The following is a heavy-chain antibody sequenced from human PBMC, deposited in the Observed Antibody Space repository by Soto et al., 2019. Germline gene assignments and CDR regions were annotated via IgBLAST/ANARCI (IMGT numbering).Heavy chain of an antibody. CDR1: GYSFTSYW. D-gene: IGHD3-22*01. CDR3: ARLSSGSNFFSDY. J-gene: IGHJ4*02. Sequence: PGESLKISCKGSGYSFTSYWIGWVRQMPGKGLEWMGFIYPGDSDTRYNPSFQGQVTISGDKSINTAYLQWSSLKASDTAVYFCARLSSGSNFFSDYWGQGTLVTVSS. V-gene: IGHV5-51*01. CDR2: IYPGDSDT.